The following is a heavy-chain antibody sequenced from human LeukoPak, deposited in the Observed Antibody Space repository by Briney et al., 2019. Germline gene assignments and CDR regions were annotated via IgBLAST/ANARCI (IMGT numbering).Heavy chain of an antibody. CDR2: TLFDGSNQ. V-gene: IGHV3-30-3*01. CDR1: GFTFSSPA. Sequence: GGSLRLSCAASGFTFSSPAMHWVRQAPGKGLEWVAVTLFDGSNQYYADSVKGRFTISRDNAKNSLYLQMNSLRAEDTAVYYCARDPHWGHYYYGMDVWGQGTTVTVSS. D-gene: IGHD7-27*01. J-gene: IGHJ6*02. CDR3: ARDPHWGHYYYGMDV.